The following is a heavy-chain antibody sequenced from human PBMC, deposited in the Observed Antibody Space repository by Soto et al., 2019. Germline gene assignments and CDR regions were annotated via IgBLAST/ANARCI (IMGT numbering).Heavy chain of an antibody. CDR1: GGTFSSYT. D-gene: IGHD3-16*01. J-gene: IGHJ4*02. CDR3: ARGGTTLPSIWSLGKGYFDY. CDR2: IIPILGIA. V-gene: IGHV1-69*02. Sequence: QVQLVQSGAEVKKPGSSVKVSCKASGGTFSSYTISWVRQAPGQGLEWMGRIIPILGIANYAQKFQGRVTITADKSTSTAYMELSSLRSEDTAVYYWARGGTTLPSIWSLGKGYFDYWGQGTLVTVSS.